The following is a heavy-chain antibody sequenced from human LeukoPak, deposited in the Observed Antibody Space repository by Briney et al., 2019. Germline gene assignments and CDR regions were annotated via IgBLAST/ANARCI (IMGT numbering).Heavy chain of an antibody. CDR2: ISSSGRTT. CDR3: ARDRNTDFWSGYYTNYFDY. J-gene: IGHJ4*02. Sequence: GGSLRLSCAASGFAFSSYEMSWVRQAPGKGLERVSYISSSGRTTYYADSVKGRFTFSRDNAKNSLYLQMTSLRAEDTAVYYCARDRNTDFWSGYYTNYFDYWGQGTLVTVSS. CDR1: GFAFSSYE. V-gene: IGHV3-48*03. D-gene: IGHD3-3*01.